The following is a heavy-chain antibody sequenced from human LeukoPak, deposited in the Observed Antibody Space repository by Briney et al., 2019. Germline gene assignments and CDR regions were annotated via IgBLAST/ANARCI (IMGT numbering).Heavy chain of an antibody. J-gene: IGHJ4*02. V-gene: IGHV3-53*01. Sequence: GWSLRLSCAASGFTVSSNYMTWVRQAPGKGLGWVSLIYSSAVTDYADSVKGRFTISVDNSKNMMYLQMNSLRAEDTAVYYCAKRPGRFTFGDRDFDYWGQGTLVTVSS. CDR3: AKRPGRFTFGDRDFDY. D-gene: IGHD3-16*01. CDR2: IYSSAVT. CDR1: GFTVSSNY.